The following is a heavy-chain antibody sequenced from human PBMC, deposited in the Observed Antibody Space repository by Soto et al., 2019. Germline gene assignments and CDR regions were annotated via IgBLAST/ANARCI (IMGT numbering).Heavy chain of an antibody. J-gene: IGHJ5*02. CDR1: GYTFTSYD. CDR3: ARERANRLDP. Sequence: QVQLVQSGAEVKKPGASVKVSCKASGYTFTSYDINWVRQATGQGLEWMGWMNPNSGNTGYAQKCQGRGTMSRNTSISTAYLELSSLRSEDTAVYYWARERANRLDPWGQGTLVTVSS. CDR2: MNPNSGNT. V-gene: IGHV1-8*01.